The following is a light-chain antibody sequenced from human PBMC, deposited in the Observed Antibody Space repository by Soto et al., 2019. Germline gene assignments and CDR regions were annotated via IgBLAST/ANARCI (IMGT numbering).Light chain of an antibody. CDR2: DVS. J-gene: IGLJ2*01. CDR1: SSDVGGYNY. Sequence: QSALTQPASVSGSPGQSITISCTGTSSDVGGYNYVSWYQQHPGKAPKLMIYDVSNRPSGVSNRFSGSKSSNTASLTISGIQAEDEADYYCCSYTTSSTVLFGGGTKVTVL. CDR3: CSYTTSSTVL. V-gene: IGLV2-14*03.